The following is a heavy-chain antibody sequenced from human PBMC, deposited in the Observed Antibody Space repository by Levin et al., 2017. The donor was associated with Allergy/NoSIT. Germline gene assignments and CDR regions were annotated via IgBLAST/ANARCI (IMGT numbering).Heavy chain of an antibody. CDR1: GGSISSYY. D-gene: IGHD2-15*01. CDR3: ARGGEGCSGGSCYSYYYDGMDV. V-gene: IGHV4-59*01. CDR2: IYYSGST. J-gene: IGHJ6*02. Sequence: SQTLSLTCTVSGGSISSYYWSWIRQPPGKGLEWIGYIYYSGSTNYNPSLKSRVTISVDTSKNQFSLKLSSVTAADTAVYYCARGGEGCSGGSCYSYYYDGMDVWGQGTTVTVSS.